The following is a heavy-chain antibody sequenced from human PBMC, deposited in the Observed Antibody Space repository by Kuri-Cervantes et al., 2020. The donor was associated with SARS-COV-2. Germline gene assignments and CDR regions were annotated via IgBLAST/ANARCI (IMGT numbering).Heavy chain of an antibody. CDR1: GFTFSSFA. V-gene: IGHV3-23*01. J-gene: IGHJ4*02. CDR2: ISGSGDST. CDR3: VRALGAAEADF. D-gene: IGHD1-26*01. Sequence: ETLSLTCAASGFTFSSFAMNWVRQAPGKGLEWVSLISGSGDSTYYADSVKGRFTISRDNSKNTLYLQMNSLRGEDTALYYCVRALGAAEADFWGRGNLV.